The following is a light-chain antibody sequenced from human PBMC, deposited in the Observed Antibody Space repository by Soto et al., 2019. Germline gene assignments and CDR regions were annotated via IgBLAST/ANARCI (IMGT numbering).Light chain of an antibody. CDR1: SGHSSYA. Sequence: QSVLTQSPSASASLGASVKLTCTLSSGHSSYAIAWHQQQPEKGPRYLMKLNSDGSHSKGDGIPDRFSGSSSGAERYLTISSLQSDAEADYYCQTWGTGILVFGGGTKLTVL. J-gene: IGLJ3*02. V-gene: IGLV4-69*01. CDR3: QTWGTGILV. CDR2: LNSDGSH.